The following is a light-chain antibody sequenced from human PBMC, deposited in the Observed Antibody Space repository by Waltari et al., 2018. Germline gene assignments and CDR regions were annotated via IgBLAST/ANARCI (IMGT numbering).Light chain of an antibody. CDR2: GNG. CDR1: TSNIGAGYD. J-gene: IGLJ2*01. Sequence: QSVLTQPPSVSGAPGQRVTIPCPGSTSNIGAGYDFHWYQGLPGKAPKLLIYGNGNRPSGVPDRFSGSQFGSSASLAITGLQADDEADYYCQSYDSSLSGSVFGGGTKLTVL. CDR3: QSYDSSLSGSV. V-gene: IGLV1-40*01.